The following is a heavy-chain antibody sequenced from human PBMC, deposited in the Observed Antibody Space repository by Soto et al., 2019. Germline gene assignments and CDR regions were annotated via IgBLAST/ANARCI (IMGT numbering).Heavy chain of an antibody. Sequence: QVQLVESGGGVVQPGRSLRLSCAASGFTFSSYGMHWVRQAPGKGLEWVAVIWYDGSNKYYADSVKGRFTISRDNSKKTQYLEMNSPRAEHTAMYYCGRVGSGDYFGVGYFQHWGQGTLVTVPS. V-gene: IGHV3-33*01. CDR3: GRVGSGDYFGVGYFQH. J-gene: IGHJ1*01. CDR2: IWYDGSNK. CDR1: GFTFSSYG. D-gene: IGHD4-17*01.